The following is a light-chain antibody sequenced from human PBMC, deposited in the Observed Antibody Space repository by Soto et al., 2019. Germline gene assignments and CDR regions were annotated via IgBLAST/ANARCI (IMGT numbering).Light chain of an antibody. J-gene: IGLJ3*02. CDR2: EVN. V-gene: IGLV2-14*02. Sequence: QSALTQPASVSGSPGQSITISCTGTGSDVGSYNLVSWYQQHPGKAPRLMIYEVNKRPSGVPDRFSGSKSGYTASLTVSGLQTEDEAFYYCSSSAGICQYLVFGGGTKLTVL. CDR3: SSSAGICQYLV. CDR1: GSDVGSYNL.